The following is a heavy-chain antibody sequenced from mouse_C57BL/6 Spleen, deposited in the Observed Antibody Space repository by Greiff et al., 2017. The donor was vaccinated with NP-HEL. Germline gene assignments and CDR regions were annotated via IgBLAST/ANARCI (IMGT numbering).Heavy chain of an antibody. CDR1: GYTFTSYW. CDR2: IHPNSGST. J-gene: IGHJ4*01. CDR3: ARRYYYAMDY. Sequence: QVQLQQPGAELVKPGASVKLSCKASGYTFTSYWMHWVKQRPGQGLEWIGMIHPNSGSTNYNEKLKSKATLTVDKSSSTAYMQLSSLTSEDSAVYYCARRYYYAMDYWGQGTSVTVSS. V-gene: IGHV1-64*01.